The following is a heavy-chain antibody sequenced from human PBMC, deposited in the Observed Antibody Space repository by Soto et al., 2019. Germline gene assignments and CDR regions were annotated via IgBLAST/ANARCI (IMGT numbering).Heavy chain of an antibody. Sequence: QVQLVQSGAEVKKPGSSVKVSCKASGGTFSSYTINWVRQAPGQGLEWMGRIIPILGIANYAQKFQDRVTITADQSTSTAYMELSSLRYEDTAVYYCAREDCSSTSCYYYFDYWGQGTLVTVSS. D-gene: IGHD2-2*01. J-gene: IGHJ4*02. CDR3: AREDCSSTSCYYYFDY. V-gene: IGHV1-69*08. CDR2: IIPILGIA. CDR1: GGTFSSYT.